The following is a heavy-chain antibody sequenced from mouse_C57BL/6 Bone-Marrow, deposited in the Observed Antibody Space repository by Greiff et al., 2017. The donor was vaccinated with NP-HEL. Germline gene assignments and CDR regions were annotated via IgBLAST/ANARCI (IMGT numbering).Heavy chain of an antibody. CDR3: ARTYGNRGFAY. Sequence: DVQLVESGGGLVKPGGSLKLSCAASGFTFSDYGMHWVRQAPEKGLEWVAYISSGSSTIYYADTVKGRFTISRDNAKNTLFLQMTSLRSEDTAMYYCARTYGNRGFAYWGQGTLVTVSA. V-gene: IGHV5-17*01. D-gene: IGHD2-10*02. J-gene: IGHJ3*01. CDR2: ISSGSSTI. CDR1: GFTFSDYG.